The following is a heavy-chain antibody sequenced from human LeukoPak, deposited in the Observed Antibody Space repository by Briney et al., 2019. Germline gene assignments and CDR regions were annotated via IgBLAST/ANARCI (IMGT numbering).Heavy chain of an antibody. CDR1: GGSFSGYY. J-gene: IGHJ5*02. CDR2: INHSGST. D-gene: IGHD3-9*01. V-gene: IGHV4-34*01. Sequence: PSETLSLTCAVYGGSFSGYYWSWIRQPPGKGLEWIGEINHSGSTNYNPSLKSRVTISVDTSKNQFSLKLSSVTAADTAVYYCARMAYDILTGYSQPNWFDPWGQGTLVTVSS. CDR3: ARMAYDILTGYSQPNWFDP.